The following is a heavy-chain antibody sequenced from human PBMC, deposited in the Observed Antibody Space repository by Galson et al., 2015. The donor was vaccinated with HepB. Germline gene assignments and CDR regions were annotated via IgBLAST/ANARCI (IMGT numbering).Heavy chain of an antibody. D-gene: IGHD3-10*01. CDR2: ISSSSSTI. J-gene: IGHJ4*02. Sequence: SLRLSCAASGFTFSSYSMNWVRQAPGKGLEWVSYISSSSSTIYYADSVKGRFTISRDNAKNSLYLQMNSLRAEDTAVYYCARDKEGILWFGGDYWGQGTLVTVSS. CDR1: GFTFSSYS. CDR3: ARDKEGILWFGGDY. V-gene: IGHV3-48*01.